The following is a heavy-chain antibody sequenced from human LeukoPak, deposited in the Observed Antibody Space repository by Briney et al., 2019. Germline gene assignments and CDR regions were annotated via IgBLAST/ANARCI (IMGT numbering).Heavy chain of an antibody. CDR1: GFIFSSYG. CDR2: ISGSGGST. Sequence: PGGSLRLSCAASGFIFSSYGMSWVRQAPGKGLEWVSAISGSGGSTYYADSVKGRFTIPRDNSKNTLYLQMNSLRAEDTAVYYCAKDRRLLWFGESATFDYWGQGTLVTVSS. J-gene: IGHJ4*02. CDR3: AKDRRLLWFGESATFDY. D-gene: IGHD3-10*01. V-gene: IGHV3-23*01.